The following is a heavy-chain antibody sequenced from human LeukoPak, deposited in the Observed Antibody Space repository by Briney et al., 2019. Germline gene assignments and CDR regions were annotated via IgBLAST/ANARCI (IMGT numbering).Heavy chain of an antibody. J-gene: IGHJ5*02. Sequence: PGGTLRLSCAASGFTFSSYGMSWVRQAPGKGLEWVSAISGSGDNTYYADSVKGRFTISRDNSKNTLYLQMNSLRAEDTAVYYCAKGPYSGFSWGQGTLVTVSS. D-gene: IGHD1-26*01. V-gene: IGHV3-23*01. CDR3: AKGPYSGFS. CDR1: GFTFSSYG. CDR2: ISGSGDNT.